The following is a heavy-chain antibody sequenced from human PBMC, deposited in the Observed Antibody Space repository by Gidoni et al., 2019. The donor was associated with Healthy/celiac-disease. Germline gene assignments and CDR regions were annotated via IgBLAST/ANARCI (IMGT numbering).Heavy chain of an antibody. CDR2: IRYDGSNK. CDR3: AKGEGYSSSWADYDAFDI. J-gene: IGHJ3*02. V-gene: IGHV3-30*02. Sequence: QVQLVESGGGVVQPGGSLRLSCAASGFTFSSYGMHWVRQAPGKGLGWVAFIRYDGSNKYYADSVKGRFTISRDNSKNTLYLQMNSLRAEDTAVYYCAKGEGYSSSWADYDAFDIWGQGTMVTVSS. CDR1: GFTFSSYG. D-gene: IGHD6-13*01.